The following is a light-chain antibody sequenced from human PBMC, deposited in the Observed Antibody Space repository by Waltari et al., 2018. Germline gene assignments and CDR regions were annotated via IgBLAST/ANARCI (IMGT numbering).Light chain of an antibody. CDR1: RTNIGINY. Sequence: QSVLTQPPSVSAAPGQKVTISCSGSRTNIGINYVAWYQQLPGTAPKLLMYKNKGRPSGISDRFSGSRSGTSATLDITGLQTGDEGDYYCGTWDSSVSGVVFGGGTKLTVL. V-gene: IGLV1-51*02. CDR2: KNK. J-gene: IGLJ2*01. CDR3: GTWDSSVSGVV.